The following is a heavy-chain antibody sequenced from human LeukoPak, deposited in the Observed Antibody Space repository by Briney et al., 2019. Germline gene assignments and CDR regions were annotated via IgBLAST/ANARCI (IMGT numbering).Heavy chain of an antibody. J-gene: IGHJ4*02. D-gene: IGHD3-3*01. CDR3: ARALTIFGPGYGDYFDY. CDR1: GFTFSSYS. CDR2: ISSSSSYI. V-gene: IGHV3-21*01. Sequence: PGGSLRLSCAASGFTFSSYSMNWVRQAPGKGLEWVSSISSSSSYIYYADSVKGRFTISRDNAKNSLYLQMNSLRAEDTAVYYCARALTIFGPGYGDYFDYWGQGTLVTVSS.